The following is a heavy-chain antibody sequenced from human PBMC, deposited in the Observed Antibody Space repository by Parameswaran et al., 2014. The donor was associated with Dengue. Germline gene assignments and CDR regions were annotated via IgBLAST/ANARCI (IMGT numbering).Heavy chain of an antibody. V-gene: IGHV4-39*01. D-gene: IGHD5-18*01. J-gene: IGHJ6*02. CDR2: IYYSGST. Sequence: WIRQPPGKGLEWIGSIYYSGSTYYNPSLKSRVTISVDTSKNQFSLKLSSVTAADTAVYYCAFHGGGYSYGYYYYYGMDVWGQGTTVTVSS. CDR3: AFHGGGYSYGYYYYYGMDV.